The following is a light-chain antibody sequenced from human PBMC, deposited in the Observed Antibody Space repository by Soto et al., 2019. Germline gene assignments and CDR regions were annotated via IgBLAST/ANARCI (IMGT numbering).Light chain of an antibody. J-gene: IGLJ1*01. CDR2: DVS. CDR3: NSYTCTSSSNV. V-gene: IGLV2-14*03. CDR1: SSDVGGYNY. Sequence: QSALTQPASVSGSPGQSITISCTGTSSDVGGYNYVSWYQHHPGKAPKLMIYDVSNRPSGVSNRFSGSKSGNTASLTISGLQAEDEADYYCNSYTCTSSSNVFGTGTKVTVL.